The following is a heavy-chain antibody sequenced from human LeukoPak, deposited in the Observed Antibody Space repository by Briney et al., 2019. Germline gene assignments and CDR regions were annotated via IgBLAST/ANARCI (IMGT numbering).Heavy chain of an antibody. V-gene: IGHV3-30*03. D-gene: IGHD4-11*01. J-gene: IGHJ2*01. CDR1: GFTFSDYG. CDR2: VAKDGGHK. Sequence: GGSLRLSCVASGFTFSDYGIQWVRQAPGKGLEWVAVVAKDGGHKVYSDSVKGRLSISRDNSKNTAFLQMDSLRAEDAAAYFCAREHSHSNWFFDLWGPGTPVTVSS. CDR3: AREHSHSNWFFDL.